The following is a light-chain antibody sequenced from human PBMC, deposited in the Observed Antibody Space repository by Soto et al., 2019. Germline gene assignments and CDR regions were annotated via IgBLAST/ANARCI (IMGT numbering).Light chain of an antibody. CDR2: EVS. V-gene: IGLV2-14*01. J-gene: IGLJ3*02. CDR1: SSDVGGYNY. CDR3: SSYTTSSTWV. Sequence: QSVLTQPASVSGSPGQSITISCTGTSSDVGGYNYVSWNQQHPGKAPKLIIYEVSNRPSGVSNRFSGSKSGNTASLTISGLQAEDEADYYCSSYTTSSTWVFGGGTKVTVL.